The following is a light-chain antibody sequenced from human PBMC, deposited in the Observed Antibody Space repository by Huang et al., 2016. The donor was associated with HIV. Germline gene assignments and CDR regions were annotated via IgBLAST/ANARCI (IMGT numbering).Light chain of an antibody. V-gene: IGKV3-15*01. CDR3: QQYNDWPLN. CDR1: QSVGSN. Sequence: EIVMTQSPATLSVSPGERATLSCRATQSVGSNLACYQQKPGQAPRLLIYGASTRATGSPARFRGGGSGTEVTLTISSPQSEDYAVYYCQQYNDWPLNFGGGTKVEIK. J-gene: IGKJ4*01. CDR2: GAS.